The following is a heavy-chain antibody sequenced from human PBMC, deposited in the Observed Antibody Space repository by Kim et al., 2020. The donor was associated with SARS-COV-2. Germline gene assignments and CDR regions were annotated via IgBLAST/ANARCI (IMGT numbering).Heavy chain of an antibody. V-gene: IGHV4-39*01. Sequence: SETLSLTCTVSGGSISSSSYYWGWLRQPPGKGLEGIVSIDYSGSTYYNPALKRRVTISVDTSNNQFSLKQSSVTAADSAVYYCARRVVIHWYFALWGPGALATVTS. CDR2: IDYSGST. CDR3: ARRVVIHWYFAL. D-gene: IGHD3-22*01. CDR1: GGSISSSSYY. J-gene: IGHJ2*01.